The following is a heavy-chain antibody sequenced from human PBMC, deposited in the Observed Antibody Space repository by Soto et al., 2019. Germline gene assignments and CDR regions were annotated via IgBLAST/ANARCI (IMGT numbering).Heavy chain of an antibody. CDR2: IWYDGSNK. V-gene: IGHV3-33*01. CDR1: GFTFSSYG. Sequence: QVQLVESGGGVVQPGRSLRLSCAASGFTFSSYGMHWVRQAPGKGLEWVAVIWYDGSNKYYADSVKGRFTISRDNSKNTLYLQMSSLRAEDTAVYYCARDYGDYVSPTDAFDIWGQGTMVTVSS. CDR3: ARDYGDYVSPTDAFDI. D-gene: IGHD4-17*01. J-gene: IGHJ3*02.